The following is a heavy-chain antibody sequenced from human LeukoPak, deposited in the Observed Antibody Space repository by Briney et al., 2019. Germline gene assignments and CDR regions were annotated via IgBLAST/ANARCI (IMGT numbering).Heavy chain of an antibody. Sequence: GGSLRLSCAASGFTFSSYAMHWVRQAPGKGLEWVAVISYDGSNKYYADSVKGRFTISRDNSKNTLYLQMNSLRAEDTAVYYCARDFGGAFDYWGQGTLVTVSS. CDR3: ARDFGGAFDY. CDR1: GFTFSSYA. D-gene: IGHD3-16*01. J-gene: IGHJ4*02. V-gene: IGHV3-30-3*01. CDR2: ISYDGSNK.